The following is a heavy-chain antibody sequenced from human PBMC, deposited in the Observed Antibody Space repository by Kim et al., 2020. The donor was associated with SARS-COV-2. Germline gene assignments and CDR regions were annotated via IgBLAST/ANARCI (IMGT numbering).Heavy chain of an antibody. Sequence: GGSLRLSCAASGFSFSSYSMNWVRQAPGKGLEWVSSISSSSEYIFYADSVKGRFTISRDNAKNSLYLQMNSLRAEDTAMYYCARDLGYSYGYGFDYWGQGTLVTVSS. D-gene: IGHD5-18*01. CDR1: GFSFSSYS. CDR2: ISSSSEYI. J-gene: IGHJ4*02. V-gene: IGHV3-21*01. CDR3: ARDLGYSYGYGFDY.